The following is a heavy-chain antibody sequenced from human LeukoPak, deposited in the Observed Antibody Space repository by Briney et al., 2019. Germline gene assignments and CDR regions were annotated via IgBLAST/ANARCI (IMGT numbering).Heavy chain of an antibody. CDR3: ARGRATVTTHWFDP. J-gene: IGHJ5*02. V-gene: IGHV1-8*03. Sequence: ASVKVSCQASGYTFTPYDINWVRQATGHRLEWMGWMNPNSGNTGYAQKFQGRVTITRNTSISTAYMELSSLTSEDTAVYYCARGRATVTTHWFDPWGQGTLVTVSS. D-gene: IGHD4-11*01. CDR1: GYTFTPYD. CDR2: MNPNSGNT.